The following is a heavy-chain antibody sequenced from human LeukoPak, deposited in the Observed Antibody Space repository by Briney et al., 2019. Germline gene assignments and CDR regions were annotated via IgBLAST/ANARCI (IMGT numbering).Heavy chain of an antibody. Sequence: GVSLRLSCAASGFTFSSFWMNWVRHTPGKGLEWVANIEGDGSEKNYMDSVKGRFTISRDNAKKSLHLQMNSLRAEDTGVYYCVGGSGWLIDYWGQGTLVTVSS. V-gene: IGHV3-7*03. D-gene: IGHD6-19*01. CDR2: IEGDGSEK. CDR3: VGGSGWLIDY. CDR1: GFTFSSFW. J-gene: IGHJ4*02.